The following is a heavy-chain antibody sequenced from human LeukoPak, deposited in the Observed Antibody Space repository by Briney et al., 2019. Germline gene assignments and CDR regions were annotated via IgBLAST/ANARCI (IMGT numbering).Heavy chain of an antibody. CDR3: ARRRGYSYGTDY. V-gene: IGHV4-34*01. D-gene: IGHD5-18*01. CDR1: GGSFSGYY. CDR2: INHSGST. Sequence: SETLSLTCAVYGGSFSGYYWSWIRQPPGKGLEWIGEINHSGSTNYNPSLKSRVTISVDTSKNQFSLKLSSVTAADTAVYYCARRRGYSYGTDYWGQGTLVTVS. J-gene: IGHJ4*02.